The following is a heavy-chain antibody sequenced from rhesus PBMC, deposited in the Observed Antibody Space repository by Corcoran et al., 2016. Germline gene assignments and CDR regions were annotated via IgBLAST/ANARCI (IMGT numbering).Heavy chain of an antibody. D-gene: IGHD2-21*01. CDR3: ARGGLGLFDY. Sequence: QVQLQESGPGLVKPSETLSLTCAVSGGSISSSNWWSWIRQPPGKGLEWIGGIYSNRERTNYNPSLKRRVTISKDTSKNQFSLKLSSVTAADTAVYYCARGGLGLFDYWGQGVLVTVSS. V-gene: IGHV4S18*01. CDR2: IYSNRERT. CDR1: GGSISSSNW. J-gene: IGHJ4*01.